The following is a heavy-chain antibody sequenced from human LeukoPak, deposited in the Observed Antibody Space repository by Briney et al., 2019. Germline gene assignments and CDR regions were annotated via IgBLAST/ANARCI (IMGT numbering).Heavy chain of an antibody. J-gene: IGHJ4*02. CDR1: GFTFSSYA. CDR3: ALLHDYGDSYYFDY. D-gene: IGHD4-17*01. Sequence: GGSLRLSCAASGFTFSSYAMSWVRQAPGKGLEWVSAISGSGGSTYYADSVKGRFTISRDNSKNTLYLQMNSLRAKDTAVYYCALLHDYGDSYYFDYWGQGTLVTVSS. V-gene: IGHV3-23*01. CDR2: ISGSGGST.